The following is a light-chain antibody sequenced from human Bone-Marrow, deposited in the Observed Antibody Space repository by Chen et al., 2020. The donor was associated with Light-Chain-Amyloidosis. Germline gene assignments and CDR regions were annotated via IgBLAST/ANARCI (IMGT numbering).Light chain of an antibody. CDR1: NIGRKS. J-gene: IGLJ2*01. Sequence: SYVLTQPPSVSVAPRQTATMTCGGANIGRKSVNWYQQKPGQAPALVVYADSARPSGIPERFSGANAGNTATRTVGRVEAEDEADYYCQVWDATNNLVVFGGGTKLTVL. CDR2: ADS. V-gene: IGLV3-21*02. CDR3: QVWDATNNLVV.